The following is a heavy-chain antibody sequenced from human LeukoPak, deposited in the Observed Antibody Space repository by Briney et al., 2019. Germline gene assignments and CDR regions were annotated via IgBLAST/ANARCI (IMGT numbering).Heavy chain of an antibody. CDR1: GFTFSTYW. D-gene: IGHD6-13*01. CDR2: IKQDGSEK. V-gene: IGHV3-7*03. J-gene: IGHJ4*02. Sequence: GGSLRLSCAASGFTFSTYWMSWVRQAPGKGLEWVANIKQDGSEKCYVDSVKSRFTISRDNAKNSLYLQMNSLRGEDTAVYYCASGQQLGYWGQGTLVTVSS. CDR3: ASGQQLGY.